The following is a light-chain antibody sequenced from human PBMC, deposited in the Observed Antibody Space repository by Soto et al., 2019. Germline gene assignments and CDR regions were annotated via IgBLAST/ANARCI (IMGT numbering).Light chain of an antibody. V-gene: IGLV3-21*04. CDR3: QVWNSSSDHWV. J-gene: IGLJ3*02. CDR2: YDS. Sequence: SYELTQPPSVSVAPGKTARITCGGNNIGSKSVHWYQQKPGQAPVLVIYYDSDRPSGIPERFSGSNSGKTATLTISRVEAGDGADYYCQVWNSSSDHWVFGGGTKVTVL. CDR1: NIGSKS.